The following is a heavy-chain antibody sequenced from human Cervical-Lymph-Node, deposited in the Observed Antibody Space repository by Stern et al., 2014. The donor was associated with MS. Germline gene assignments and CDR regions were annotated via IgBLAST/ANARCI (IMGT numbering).Heavy chain of an antibody. Sequence: VQLVESGGGLVQPGGSLRLSCAASGFSFSSYDMLWVRQAPGEGLEWVSAIGSAGDTYYFGSVKGRFTISREDAKNSFFLQMSNLQVEDTAVYYCARGAYASGWYHYGMDVWGHGTAVTVAS. J-gene: IGHJ6*02. D-gene: IGHD6-19*01. CDR1: GFSFSSYD. CDR3: ARGAYASGWYHYGMDV. CDR2: IGSAGDT. V-gene: IGHV3-13*01.